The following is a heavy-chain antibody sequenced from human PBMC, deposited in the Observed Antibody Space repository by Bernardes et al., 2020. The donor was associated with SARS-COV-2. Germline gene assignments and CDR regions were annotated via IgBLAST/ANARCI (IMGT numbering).Heavy chain of an antibody. CDR1: GFTFSDYF. D-gene: IGHD3-22*01. CDR2: SRNKPNSYTT. J-gene: IGHJ4*02. V-gene: IGHV3-72*01. Sequence: GGSLRLSCAASGFTFSDYFMDWVRQAPGKGLEWVGRSRNKPNSYTTEYAAPVKGRFTISRDDSKNSLYLQMNSLKTEDTAVYYCARASYDSSGYRFDYWGQGTLVTVSS. CDR3: ARASYDSSGYRFDY.